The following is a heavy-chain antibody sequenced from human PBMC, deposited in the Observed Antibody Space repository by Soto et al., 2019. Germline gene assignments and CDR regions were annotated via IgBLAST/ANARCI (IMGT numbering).Heavy chain of an antibody. CDR1: GFAFNDYA. V-gene: IGHV3-9*01. Sequence: DVQLVESGGGLVQPGRSLRLSCAASGFAFNDYAMHWVRQAPGKGLEWVAGISWHSANIAYADSVKGRFTISRDNAKNSLYLQMNSLRSEDTALYYCAKDAVGSHYFYYMDVWGKGTAVTVSS. CDR2: ISWHSANI. CDR3: AKDAVGSHYFYYMDV. D-gene: IGHD3-10*01. J-gene: IGHJ6*03.